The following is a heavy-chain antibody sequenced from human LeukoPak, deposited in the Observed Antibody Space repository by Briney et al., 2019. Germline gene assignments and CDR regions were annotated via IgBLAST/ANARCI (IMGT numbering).Heavy chain of an antibody. Sequence: SETLSLTCTVSGDSLSSYYWSWIRQPAGKGLQWIGRTYTTGSTNYNPSLKSRVTMSVDTSKNQFSLKLTSVTAADTAVYYCARMITVTTFYFDYWGQGTLVTVSS. CDR2: TYTTGST. V-gene: IGHV4-4*07. J-gene: IGHJ4*02. CDR1: GDSLSSYY. CDR3: ARMITVTTFYFDY. D-gene: IGHD4-17*01.